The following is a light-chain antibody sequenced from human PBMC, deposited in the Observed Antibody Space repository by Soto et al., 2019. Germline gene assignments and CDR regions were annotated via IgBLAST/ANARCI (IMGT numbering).Light chain of an antibody. J-gene: IGLJ1*01. V-gene: IGLV2-14*01. Sequence: QSVLTQPDSVSGSPGQSITISCTGTSSDVGGYNYVSWYQQHPGKAPKLMIYEVSNRPSGVSNRFSGSKSGNTASLTISGLQAEDEADYYCSSYTSSSIPYVFGTGTKVTVL. CDR3: SSYTSSSIPYV. CDR1: SSDVGGYNY. CDR2: EVS.